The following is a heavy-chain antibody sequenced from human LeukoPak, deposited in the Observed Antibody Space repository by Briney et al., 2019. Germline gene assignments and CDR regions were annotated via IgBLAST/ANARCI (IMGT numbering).Heavy chain of an antibody. Sequence: SETLSLTCTVAGGSISSYYWSWVRQPPGKGLEWLGYIYYSGSTNYNPSLKSRVTISVDTSKNQFSLKLSSVTAADTAVYYCARARYYYGHYFDYWGQGTLVTVSS. J-gene: IGHJ4*02. D-gene: IGHD3-10*01. CDR2: IYYSGST. CDR1: GGSISSYY. CDR3: ARARYYYGHYFDY. V-gene: IGHV4-59*08.